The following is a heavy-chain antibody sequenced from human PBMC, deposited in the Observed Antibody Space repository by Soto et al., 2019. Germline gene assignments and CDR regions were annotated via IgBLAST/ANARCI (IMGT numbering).Heavy chain of an antibody. CDR2: INSDGSST. D-gene: IGHD1-26*01. CDR1: GFTFSSYW. Sequence: GGSLRLSCAAYGFTFSSYWMHWVRQAPGKGLVWVSRINSDGSSTSYADSVKGRFTISRDNAKNTLYLEMSSRRPEETAVYYCVKDNLHCGSYENWYFDLWGRGPLVTVST. V-gene: IGHV3-74*01. J-gene: IGHJ2*01. CDR3: VKDNLHCGSYENWYFDL.